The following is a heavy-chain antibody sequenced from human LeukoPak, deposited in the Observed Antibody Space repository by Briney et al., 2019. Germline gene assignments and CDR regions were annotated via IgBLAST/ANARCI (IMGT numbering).Heavy chain of an antibody. CDR1: GGTFSSYA. Sequence: SVKVSCRASGGTFSSYAISWVRQAPGQGLEWMGGIIPIFGTANYAQKFQGRVTITADESTSTAYMELSSLRSEDTAVYYCARGHLWVRGVNVADWGQGTLVTVSS. D-gene: IGHD3-10*01. CDR3: ARGHLWVRGVNVAD. V-gene: IGHV1-69*13. CDR2: IIPIFGTA. J-gene: IGHJ4*02.